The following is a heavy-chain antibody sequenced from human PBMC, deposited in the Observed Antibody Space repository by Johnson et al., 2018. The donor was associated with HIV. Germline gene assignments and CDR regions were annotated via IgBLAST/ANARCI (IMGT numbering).Heavy chain of an antibody. V-gene: IGHV3-30*03. Sequence: QMLLVESGGGVVQPWRSLRLSCAASGFTFSSYGMHWVRQAPGKGLEWVAVISYDGSNEYYTDSVKGRFTISRENSKNTLYLQMNSLRAEDTAIYYCARPSVITTLTTTPWAFDIWGQGTMVTVSS. D-gene: IGHD4-17*01. CDR2: ISYDGSNE. J-gene: IGHJ3*02. CDR3: ARPSVITTLTTTPWAFDI. CDR1: GFTFSSYG.